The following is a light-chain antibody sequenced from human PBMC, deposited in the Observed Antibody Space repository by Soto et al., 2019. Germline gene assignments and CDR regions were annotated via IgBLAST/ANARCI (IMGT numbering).Light chain of an antibody. Sequence: SVLTQPPSASGSPGQSVSISCTGTSSDVGGYNFVSWYQQHPGKTPKLMIYDVSTRPAGVSDRFSGSKSGNTASLTISGLRAEDEADYYCGSYTTSSNYVFGTGTKVTVL. J-gene: IGLJ1*01. CDR1: SSDVGGYNF. CDR2: DVS. CDR3: GSYTTSSNYV. V-gene: IGLV2-8*01.